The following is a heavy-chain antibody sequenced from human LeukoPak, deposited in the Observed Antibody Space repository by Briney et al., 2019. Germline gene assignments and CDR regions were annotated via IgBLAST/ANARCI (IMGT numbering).Heavy chain of an antibody. V-gene: IGHV3-23*01. J-gene: IGHJ6*03. CDR2: ISGSGGST. Sequence: GGSLRLSCAASGFTFSSYAMSWVRQAPGKGLEWVSAISGSGGSTYYADSVKGRFTISRDNAKNSVSLEMNSLSAEDTAVYAGDSGHYYVDVWGKGTTVTVSS. CDR3: DSGHYYVDV. D-gene: IGHD3-16*01. CDR1: GFTFSSYA.